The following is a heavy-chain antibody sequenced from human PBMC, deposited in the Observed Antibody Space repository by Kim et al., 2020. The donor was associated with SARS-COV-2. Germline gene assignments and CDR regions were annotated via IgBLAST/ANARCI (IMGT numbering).Heavy chain of an antibody. J-gene: IGHJ4*02. CDR2: IYYSGST. D-gene: IGHD3-16*01. V-gene: IGHV4-39*01. Sequence: SETLSLTCTVSGGSISSSSYYWGWIRQPPGKGLEWIGSIYYSGSTYYNPSLKSRITISVDTSKNQFSLKLSSVTAAVTAVYYCARHRGRRPQPYDYWGQGTLVTVSS. CDR3: ARHRGRRPQPYDY. CDR1: GGSISSSSYY.